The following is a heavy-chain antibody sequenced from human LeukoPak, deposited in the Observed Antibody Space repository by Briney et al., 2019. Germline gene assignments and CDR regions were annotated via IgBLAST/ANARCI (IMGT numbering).Heavy chain of an antibody. D-gene: IGHD6-13*01. J-gene: IGHJ3*02. V-gene: IGHV4-59*08. CDR3: ARHTSSSWHHDAFDI. CDR2: IYYSGST. Sequence: PSETLSLTCTASGGTISSYYWSWIRQPPGKGLEWIGYIYYSGSTNYNPSLKSRVTISVDTSKNQFSLKLSSVTAADTAVYYCARHTSSSWHHDAFDIWGQGTMVTVSS. CDR1: GGTISSYY.